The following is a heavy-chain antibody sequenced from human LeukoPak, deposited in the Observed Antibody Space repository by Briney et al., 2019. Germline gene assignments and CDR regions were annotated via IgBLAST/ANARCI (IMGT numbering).Heavy chain of an antibody. D-gene: IGHD3-10*01. V-gene: IGHV3-21*01. Sequence: GGSLRLSCAASGFTFSTYHMNWVRQAPGKGLEWVSSISSSSSYIYYADSVKGRFTISRDNAKKTLYLQMNSLRAEDTAVYYCARGEIYGSGKTDYWGQGTLVTVSS. CDR1: GFTFSTYH. J-gene: IGHJ4*02. CDR2: ISSSSSYI. CDR3: ARGEIYGSGKTDY.